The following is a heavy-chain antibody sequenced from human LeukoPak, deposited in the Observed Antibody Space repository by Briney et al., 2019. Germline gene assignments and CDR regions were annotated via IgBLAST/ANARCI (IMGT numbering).Heavy chain of an antibody. V-gene: IGHV4-59*08. D-gene: IGHD1-20*01. CDR1: GGSISAYY. Sequence: SETLSLTCTVSGGSISAYYWSWMRQPPGKGLEWIGYVYYSGSTYYSPSLKSRVTISLDTSKIQFSLKLSSVTAADTAVYYCARLRTISGAGFDPWGQGTLVTVSS. J-gene: IGHJ5*02. CDR3: ARLRTISGAGFDP. CDR2: VYYSGST.